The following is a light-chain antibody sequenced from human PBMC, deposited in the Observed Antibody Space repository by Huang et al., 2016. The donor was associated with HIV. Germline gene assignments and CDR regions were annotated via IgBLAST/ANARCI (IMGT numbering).Light chain of an antibody. CDR2: GAS. CDR3: QHYGTLFT. Sequence: EIILTHSPATLSLSPGERATLSCRASQSVSARNLSWYQQKLGQAPGLLTYGASTRAAGIADRFSASGSATDFTLASSRLEPEDFAVYYCQHYGTLFTFGQGTEVEIK. V-gene: IGKV3-20*01. J-gene: IGKJ2*01. CDR1: QSVSARN.